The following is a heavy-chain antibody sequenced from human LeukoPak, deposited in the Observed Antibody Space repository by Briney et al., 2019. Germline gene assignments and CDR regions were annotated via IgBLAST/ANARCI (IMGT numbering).Heavy chain of an antibody. CDR2: INPSGFTT. CDR3: ARDLKGYSDSSGYLPLGY. CDR1: GYTFTTYY. J-gene: IGHJ4*02. Sequence: ASVKVSCKASGYTFTTYYIHWVRQAPGQGLEWMGMINPSGFTTTYAQKFQGRVAMTRDMSTSTVYMQLSSLRSGDTAVYYCARDLKGYSDSSGYLPLGYWGQGTLVTVSS. D-gene: IGHD3-22*01. V-gene: IGHV1-46*01.